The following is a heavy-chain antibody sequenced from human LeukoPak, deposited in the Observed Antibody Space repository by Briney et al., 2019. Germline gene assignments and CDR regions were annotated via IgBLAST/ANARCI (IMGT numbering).Heavy chain of an antibody. CDR1: GGSISSGGYY. V-gene: IGHV4-31*03. CDR3: ARDGRGSSFDY. CDR2: TYYSGST. D-gene: IGHD3-10*01. Sequence: SETLSLTCTVSGGSISSGGYYWSWIRQHPGKGLEWIGYTYYSGSTYYNPSLKSRVTISVDTSKNQFSLKLSSVTAADTAVYYCARDGRGSSFDYWGQGTLVTVSS. J-gene: IGHJ4*02.